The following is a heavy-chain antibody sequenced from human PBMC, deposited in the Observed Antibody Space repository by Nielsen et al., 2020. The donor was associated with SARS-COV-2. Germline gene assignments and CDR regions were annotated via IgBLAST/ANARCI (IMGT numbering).Heavy chain of an antibody. Sequence: SETLSLTCAVYGGSFSGYYWSWIRQPPGKGLEWIGEINHSGSTNYNPPLKSRVTISVDTSKNQFSLKLSSVTAADTAVYYCARTRYYYYGMDVWGQGTTVTVSS. CDR3: ARTRYYYYGMDV. CDR1: GGSFSGYY. J-gene: IGHJ6*02. CDR2: INHSGST. D-gene: IGHD2-2*01. V-gene: IGHV4-34*01.